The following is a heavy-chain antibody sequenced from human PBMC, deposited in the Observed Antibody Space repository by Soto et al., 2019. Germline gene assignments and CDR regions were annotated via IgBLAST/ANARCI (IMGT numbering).Heavy chain of an antibody. CDR1: GFTFSSYA. Sequence: EVQLLESGGGLVQPGGSLRLSCAASGFTFSSYAMSWVRQAPGKGLEWVSAISDSGGSTYYADSVKGRFTISRDNSKNTLYLQMNSLRADDTAVYYCAKEDRYYSDSSGYYLDYWGQGTLVTVSS. CDR2: ISDSGGST. V-gene: IGHV3-23*01. D-gene: IGHD3-22*01. CDR3: AKEDRYYSDSSGYYLDY. J-gene: IGHJ4*02.